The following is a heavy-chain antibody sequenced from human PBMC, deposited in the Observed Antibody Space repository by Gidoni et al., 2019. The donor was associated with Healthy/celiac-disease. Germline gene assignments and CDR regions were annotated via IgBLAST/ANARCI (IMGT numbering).Heavy chain of an antibody. CDR1: GFTFDDYT. D-gene: IGHD2-2*01. J-gene: IGHJ6*03. CDR2: ISWDGGST. Sequence: EVQLVESGGVVEQPGGSLRLSCAASGFTFDDYTMHWVRQAPGKGLEWVSLISWDGGSTYYADSVKGRFTISRDNSKNSLYLQMNSLRTEDTALYYCAKADRGIVVVPAARGHYYYYMDVWGKGTTVTVSS. CDR3: AKADRGIVVVPAARGHYYYYMDV. V-gene: IGHV3-43*01.